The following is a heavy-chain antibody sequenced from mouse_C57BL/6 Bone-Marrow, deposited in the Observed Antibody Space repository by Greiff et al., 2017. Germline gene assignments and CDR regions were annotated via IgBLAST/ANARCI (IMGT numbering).Heavy chain of an antibody. Sequence: EVQLQQSGPELVKPGASVKISCKASGYSFTDYNMNWVKQSNGKSLEWIGVINPNFGTTSYNQKFKGKATLPVDQSSSQAYMQLNSLTSEDSAVYYCARPGYYGSSPYWYFDVWGTGTTVTVSS. CDR3: ARPGYYGSSPYWYFDV. J-gene: IGHJ1*03. CDR2: INPNFGTT. V-gene: IGHV1-39*01. CDR1: GYSFTDYN. D-gene: IGHD1-1*01.